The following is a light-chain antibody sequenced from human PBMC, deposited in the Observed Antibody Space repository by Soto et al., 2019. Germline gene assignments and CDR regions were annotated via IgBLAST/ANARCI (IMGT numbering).Light chain of an antibody. J-gene: IGLJ1*01. CDR1: SSNIGGNS. V-gene: IGLV1-51*01. CDR3: GSWDSSLSAYV. CDR2: DDN. Sequence: QSVLTQPPSVSAASGQKVTISCSGSSSNIGGNSVSWYQQLPGTAPKLLIYDDNERPSGIPDRFSGSKSGTSATLGITGFQTGDEADYYCGSWDSSLSAYVFGTGTKVTVL.